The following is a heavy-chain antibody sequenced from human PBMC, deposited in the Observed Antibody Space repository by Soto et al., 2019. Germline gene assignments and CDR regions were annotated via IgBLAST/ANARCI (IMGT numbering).Heavy chain of an antibody. CDR2: IIPIFGTA. CDR1: GVTFSSYA. V-gene: IGHV1-69*06. D-gene: IGHD3-22*01. J-gene: IGHJ4*02. Sequence: SVKVSCKASGVTFSSYAISWVRQAPGQGLEWMGGIIPIFGTANYAQKFQGRVTITADKSTSTAYMELSSLRSEDTAVYYCARYDYDSSGYYWIFDYWGQGTLVTVSS. CDR3: ARYDYDSSGYYWIFDY.